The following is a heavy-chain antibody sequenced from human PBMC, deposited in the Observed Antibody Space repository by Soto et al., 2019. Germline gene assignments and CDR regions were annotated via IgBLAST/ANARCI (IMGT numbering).Heavy chain of an antibody. CDR3: ARKYYYDSSGLHDAFDI. Sequence: GGSLRLSCAASGFTFSRYSMNWVREAPGKGLEWVSYISSSSSTIYYADPVKGRFTISRDNAKNSLYLQMNSLRDEDTAVYYCARKYYYDSSGLHDAFDIWGQGTMVTVSS. CDR1: GFTFSRYS. V-gene: IGHV3-48*02. D-gene: IGHD3-22*01. CDR2: ISSSSSTI. J-gene: IGHJ3*02.